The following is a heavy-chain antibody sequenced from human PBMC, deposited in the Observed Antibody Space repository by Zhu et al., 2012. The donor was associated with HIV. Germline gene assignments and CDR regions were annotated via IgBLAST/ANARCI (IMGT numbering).Heavy chain of an antibody. J-gene: IGHJ4*02. CDR3: ARSVKGQLVFDS. CDR1: GGSMSSHY. Sequence: QVQLQESGPQLVKPSETLSLTCTVSGGSMSSHYWNWVRQPPGKGLQWIGYMYSSGSTKYNFSLKSRVAISLDMSKNQFPLNLSSVTTADTAVYYCARSVKGQLVFDSWGQGALVTVSS. D-gene: IGHD1-1*01. V-gene: IGHV4-59*11. CDR2: MYSSGST.